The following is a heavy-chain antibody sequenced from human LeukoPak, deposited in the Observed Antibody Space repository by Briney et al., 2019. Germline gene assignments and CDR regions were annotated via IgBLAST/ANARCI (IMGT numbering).Heavy chain of an antibody. J-gene: IGHJ4*02. Sequence: GGSLRLSCSASGFTFDDYAVSWFRQAPGKGLEWVGFIRSKAFGGTPEYAASVRGRFAISRDDSKSIAYLQMNSLKTEDTAVYYCTRNTVTVHFDYWSQGTLVTVSS. CDR2: IRSKAFGGTP. D-gene: IGHD4-17*01. V-gene: IGHV3-49*03. CDR3: TRNTVTVHFDY. CDR1: GFTFDDYA.